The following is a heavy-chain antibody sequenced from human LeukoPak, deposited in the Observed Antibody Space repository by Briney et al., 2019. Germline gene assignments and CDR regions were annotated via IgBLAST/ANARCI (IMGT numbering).Heavy chain of an antibody. D-gene: IGHD3-22*01. J-gene: IGHJ3*02. CDR3: ARYYYDSSGYRDAFDI. CDR1: GGSISSYY. V-gene: IGHV4-59*01. CDR2: IYYSGST. Sequence: SETQSLTCTVSGGSISSYYWSWIRQPPGKGLEWIGYIYYSGSTNYNPSLKSRVTISVDTSKNQFSLKLSSVTAADTAVYYCARYYYDSSGYRDAFDIWGQGTMVTVSS.